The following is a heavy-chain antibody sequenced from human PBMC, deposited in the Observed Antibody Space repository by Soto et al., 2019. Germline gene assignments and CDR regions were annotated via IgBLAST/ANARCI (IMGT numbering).Heavy chain of an antibody. J-gene: IGHJ6*02. CDR3: AGYCSSAISPEGRYFGLEV. V-gene: IGHV4-59*01. Sequence: SETLSRTCNGSRCSSSTYSGNSIRQSPGKGLEWIGYISHGGSTNYNTSLKSRVTISVDTSKKQVSLKRTSVSAPDTARYFCAGYCSSAISPEGRYFGLEVWGQGTTVTVSS. D-gene: IGHD2-2*01. CDR1: RCSSSTYS. CDR2: ISHGGST.